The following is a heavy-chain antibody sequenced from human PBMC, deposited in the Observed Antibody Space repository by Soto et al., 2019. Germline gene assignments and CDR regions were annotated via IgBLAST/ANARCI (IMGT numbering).Heavy chain of an antibody. J-gene: IGHJ5*02. CDR2: ISSNGGST. CDR3: VKDFCSSTSCYLLPFDP. Sequence: LRLSCSASGFTFSSYAMHWVRQAPGKGLEYVSAISSNGGSTYYADSVKGRFTISRDNSKNTLYLQMSSLRAEDTAVYYCVKDFCSSTSCYLLPFDPWGQGALVTVSS. D-gene: IGHD2-2*01. V-gene: IGHV3-64D*06. CDR1: GFTFSSYA.